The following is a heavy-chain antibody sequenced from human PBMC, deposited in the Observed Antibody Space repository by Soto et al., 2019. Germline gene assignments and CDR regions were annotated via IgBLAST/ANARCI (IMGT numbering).Heavy chain of an antibody. CDR1: GYTFTGYY. D-gene: IGHD2-2*02. V-gene: IGHV1-2*02. CDR3: AREGGYCSSTSCYTDYYYYYGMDV. Sequence: QVQLVQSGAEVKKPGASVKVSCKASGYTFTGYYMHWVRQAPGQGLEWMGWINPNSGGTNYAQKFQGRVTMTRDTSISTAYMELSRLRSDDTAVDYYAREGGYCSSTSCYTDYYYYYGMDVWGQGTTVTVSS. J-gene: IGHJ6*02. CDR2: INPNSGGT.